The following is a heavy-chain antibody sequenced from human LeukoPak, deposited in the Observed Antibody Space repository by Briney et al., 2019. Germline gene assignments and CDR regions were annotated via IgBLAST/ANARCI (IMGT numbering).Heavy chain of an antibody. D-gene: IGHD6-19*01. J-gene: IGHJ6*02. CDR1: GFTFSIYA. CDR2: ISGHGINT. CDR3: AKDVTGWLVSYGMDV. V-gene: IGHV3-23*01. Sequence: PGGSLRLSCAASGFTFSIYAMTWVRQAPGRGLEWVSTISGHGINTYYADSVKGRFTISRDNSRNTLYLQMNSLRAEDTAIYYCAKDVTGWLVSYGMDVWGRGTTVTVSS.